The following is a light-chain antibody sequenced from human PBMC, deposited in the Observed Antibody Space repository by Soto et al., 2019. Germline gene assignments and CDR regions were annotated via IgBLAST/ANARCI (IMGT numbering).Light chain of an antibody. Sequence: AIQMTQSPSSLSASVGDRVTITCRASQGIRNDLGWYQQKPGKAPKFLIYGASSLQSGVPSRFSGSGSGTDFTLTINSLQPEDFATYYCQQSYITPYTFGQGTKLEIK. CDR1: QGIRND. CDR3: QQSYITPYT. CDR2: GAS. J-gene: IGKJ2*01. V-gene: IGKV1-6*01.